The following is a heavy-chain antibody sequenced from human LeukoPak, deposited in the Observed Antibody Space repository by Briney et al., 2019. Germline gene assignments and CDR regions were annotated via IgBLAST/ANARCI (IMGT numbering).Heavy chain of an antibody. Sequence: SETLSLTCAVYGGSFSGYYWSWIRQPPGKGLEWIGEINHSGSTNYNPSLKSRVTISVDTSKNQFSLKLSSVTAADTAVYYCARAGVVVPAAIHPAGFFDYWGQGTLVTVPS. CDR1: GGSFSGYY. CDR3: ARAGVVVPAAIHPAGFFDY. D-gene: IGHD2-2*01. V-gene: IGHV4-34*01. CDR2: INHSGST. J-gene: IGHJ4*02.